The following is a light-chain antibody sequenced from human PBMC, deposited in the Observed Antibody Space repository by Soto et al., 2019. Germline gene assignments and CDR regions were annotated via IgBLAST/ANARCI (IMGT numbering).Light chain of an antibody. J-gene: IGKJ2*01. V-gene: IGKV2-28*01. CDR3: MQSLQIPYT. CDR2: WGS. Sequence: ETVMTQSPLSLPVTPGEPASISCRSSQSLLDRNGYNYLDWYLQKPGQSPQLLIYWGSNRASGVPDRVSGSVSGTDFTLTISRVEAEDVGVYYCMQSLQIPYTIGQGTKLE. CDR1: QSLLDRNGYNY.